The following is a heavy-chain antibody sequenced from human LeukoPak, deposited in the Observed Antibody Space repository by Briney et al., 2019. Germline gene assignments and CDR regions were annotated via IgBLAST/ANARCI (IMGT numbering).Heavy chain of an antibody. D-gene: IGHD2-15*01. V-gene: IGHV3-23*01. J-gene: IGHJ5*02. CDR2: ISGSGGST. CDR3: AKDEVGTS. Sequence: GGSLRLSCAASGFTFSSYAMSWVRQAPGEGLEWVSTISGSGGSTYYADSVKGRFTISRDKSKNTLYLHMNSLRADDTAVYYCAKDEVGTSWGQGTLVTVSS. CDR1: GFTFSSYA.